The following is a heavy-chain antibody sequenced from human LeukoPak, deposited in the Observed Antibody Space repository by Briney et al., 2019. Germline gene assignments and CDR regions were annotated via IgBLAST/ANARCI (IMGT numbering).Heavy chain of an antibody. J-gene: IGHJ6*03. Sequence: ASVKVSCKASGYTFTDFYMLWVRQAPGQGLEWMGWINPNSGGTEYAQKFQGRVTMTRDTSTSTAYMEVIRLTSDDTAVYHCARGHGSYYYYMDVWGKGTTVTVSS. CDR2: INPNSGGT. V-gene: IGHV1-2*02. CDR3: ARGHGSYYYYMDV. CDR1: GYTFTDFY. D-gene: IGHD3-10*01.